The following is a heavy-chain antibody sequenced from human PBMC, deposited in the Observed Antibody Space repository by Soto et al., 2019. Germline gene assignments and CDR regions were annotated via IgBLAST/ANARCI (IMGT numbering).Heavy chain of an antibody. J-gene: IGHJ6*02. V-gene: IGHV1-3*01. Sequence: ASVXVSCKASGYTFTSYAMHWVRQAPGQRLEWMGWINAGSGITKYSQKFQGWVTMTRDTSISTAYMELSRLRSDDTAVYYCARSPYYYYGMDVWGQGTTVTVSS. CDR1: GYTFTSYA. CDR3: ARSPYYYYGMDV. CDR2: INAGSGIT.